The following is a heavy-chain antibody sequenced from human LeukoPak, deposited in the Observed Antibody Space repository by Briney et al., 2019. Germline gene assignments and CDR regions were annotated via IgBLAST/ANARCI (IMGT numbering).Heavy chain of an antibody. CDR2: IYHSGNT. Sequence: PSESLSLTCAVSGYSISSGCSWGGIRQPPGKGREWIGGIYHSGNTYYTPYLKIRVTISIDTSKNQFSLKLSSVTAADTAVYYCARGFRYYYYGMDVWGKGTTVTVSS. CDR1: GYSISSGCS. J-gene: IGHJ6*04. V-gene: IGHV4-38-2*01. CDR3: ARGFRYYYYGMDV.